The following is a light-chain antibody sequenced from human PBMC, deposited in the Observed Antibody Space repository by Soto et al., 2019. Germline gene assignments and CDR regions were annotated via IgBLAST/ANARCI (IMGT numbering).Light chain of an antibody. J-gene: IGKJ1*01. Sequence: IQMTQSPSTLSASTGDRVTITCRASQGISSYLAWYQQKPGKAPKLLIYAASTLQSGVPSRFSGSGSGTDFTLTISCLQSEDFATYYCQQYYSYPRTFGQGTKVEIK. CDR3: QQYYSYPRT. CDR2: AAS. V-gene: IGKV1-8*01. CDR1: QGISSY.